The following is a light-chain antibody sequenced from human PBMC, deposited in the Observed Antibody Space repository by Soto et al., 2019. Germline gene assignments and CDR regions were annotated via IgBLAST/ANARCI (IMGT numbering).Light chain of an antibody. CDR3: QQYGNSRT. Sequence: EFVLTQSPGTLSLSPGERASLSCRASQTVINNYLAWYQQTPGQAPRLLIYGASSRATGIPDRFSGSGSGTDFTLTISRLEPADFAVYYCQQYGNSRTFGQGTKVDIK. CDR1: QTVINNY. CDR2: GAS. J-gene: IGKJ1*01. V-gene: IGKV3-20*01.